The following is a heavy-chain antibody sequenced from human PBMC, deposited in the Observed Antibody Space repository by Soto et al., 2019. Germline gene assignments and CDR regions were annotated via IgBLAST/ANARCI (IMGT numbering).Heavy chain of an antibody. D-gene: IGHD5-18*01. J-gene: IGHJ4*02. CDR3: ARHGYSYGGCYFDY. CDR2: IYSGGSA. CDR1: GFTVSSNY. V-gene: IGHV3-66*04. Sequence: EVQLVESGGGLVQPGGSLRLSCAASGFTVSSNYMSWVRQAPGKGLEWVSVIYSGGSAYYADSVKGRFTIARDNSKNTLYLQMDSLRAEVTAVYYCARHGYSYGGCYFDYWGQGTLVTVSS.